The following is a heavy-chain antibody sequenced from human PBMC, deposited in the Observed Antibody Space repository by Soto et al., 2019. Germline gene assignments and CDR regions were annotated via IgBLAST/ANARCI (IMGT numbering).Heavy chain of an antibody. J-gene: IGHJ4*02. Sequence: GASVKVSCTASGYTFTSYAMHWMRQAPGQRLEWMGWINADNGNTNYAQKLQGRVTITTDTSTSTAYMELRSLRSDDTAVYYCARDPPPPDYWGQGTLVTVSS. CDR3: ARDPPPPDY. CDR2: INADNGNT. CDR1: GYTFTSYA. V-gene: IGHV1-3*01.